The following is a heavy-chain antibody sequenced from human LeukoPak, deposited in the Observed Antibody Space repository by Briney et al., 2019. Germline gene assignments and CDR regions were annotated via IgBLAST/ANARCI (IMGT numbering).Heavy chain of an antibody. CDR3: ARSGIGDGLYVDY. J-gene: IGHJ4*02. CDR1: GFTFGSYW. V-gene: IGHV3-7*01. D-gene: IGHD3-10*01. Sequence: GGSLRLSCAASGFTFGSYWMSWVRQAPGKGLEWVANIKQDGSEKYYVDSVKGRFTISRDNAKNSLYLQMNSLRAEDTAVYYCARSGIGDGLYVDYWGQGTLVTVSS. CDR2: IKQDGSEK.